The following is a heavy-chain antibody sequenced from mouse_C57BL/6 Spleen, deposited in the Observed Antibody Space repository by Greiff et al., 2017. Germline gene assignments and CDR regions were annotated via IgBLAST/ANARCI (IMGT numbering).Heavy chain of an antibody. J-gene: IGHJ3*01. CDR3: ARHDSSGYGIAY. V-gene: IGHV2-6-1*01. D-gene: IGHD3-2*02. CDR1: GFSLTSYG. CDR2: IWSDGST. Sequence: QVHVKQSGPGLVAPSPSLSITCTVSGFSLTSYGVHWVRQPPGKGLEWLVVIWSDGSTTYNSALKSRLSISKDNSKSQVFLKMNSLQTDDTAMYYGARHDSSGYGIAYWGQGTLVTVSA.